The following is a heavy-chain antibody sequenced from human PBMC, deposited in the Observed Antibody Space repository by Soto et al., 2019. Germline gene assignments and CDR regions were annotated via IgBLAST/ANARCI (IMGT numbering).Heavy chain of an antibody. V-gene: IGHV3-30*18. CDR1: GFTLGTYG. J-gene: IGHJ3*02. Sequence: QVQLGESGGGVVQPGRSLTITCAASGFTLGTYGMHWVRQAPGKGLEWVAVISNDGGDKYYSDSVMGRFTISRDNSKNTLFLQMNSLRAEDTAVYFCAKEFFDSSGFYPSLDALDIWGQGTVVTVSS. CDR3: AKEFFDSSGFYPSLDALDI. CDR2: ISNDGGDK. D-gene: IGHD3-22*01.